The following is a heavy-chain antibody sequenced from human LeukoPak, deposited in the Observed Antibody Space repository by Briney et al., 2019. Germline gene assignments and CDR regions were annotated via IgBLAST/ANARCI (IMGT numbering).Heavy chain of an antibody. CDR3: ARDLSGPSLY. Sequence: GGSLRLSCAASGFTFSGYWMSWLRQAPGKGLEWVANIKQDGSEKYYLDSVKGRFTISRDNAKNSLYLQMNSLRAEDTAVYYCARDLSGPSLYWGQGTLVIVSS. D-gene: IGHD2-15*01. CDR2: IKQDGSEK. J-gene: IGHJ4*02. V-gene: IGHV3-7*01. CDR1: GFTFSGYW.